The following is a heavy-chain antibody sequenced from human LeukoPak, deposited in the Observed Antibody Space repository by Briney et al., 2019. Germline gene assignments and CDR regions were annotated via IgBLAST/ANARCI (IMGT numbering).Heavy chain of an antibody. V-gene: IGHV1-8*01. Sequence: ASVKVSCKASGYTFTSYDINGVRQATGQGLEWMGWMNPNSGNTGYAQKFQGRVTMTRNTSISTAYMELSSLRSEDTAVYYCARVGYGSGSYPRWGQGTLVTVFS. CDR1: GYTFTSYD. CDR2: MNPNSGNT. J-gene: IGHJ4*02. CDR3: ARVGYGSGSYPR. D-gene: IGHD3-10*01.